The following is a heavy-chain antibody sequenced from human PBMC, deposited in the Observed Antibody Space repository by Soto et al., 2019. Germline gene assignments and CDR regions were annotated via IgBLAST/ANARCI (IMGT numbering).Heavy chain of an antibody. D-gene: IGHD6-13*01. CDR3: ARDRGSSSWYYFDY. CDR2: IWYDGSNK. J-gene: IGHJ4*02. V-gene: IGHV3-33*01. CDR1: GFTFSSYG. Sequence: GGSLRLSCAASGFTFSSYGMHWVRQAPGKGLEWVAVIWYDGSNKYYADSVKGRFTISRGNSKNTLYLQMNSLRAEDTAVYYCARDRGSSSWYYFDYWGQGTLVTVSS.